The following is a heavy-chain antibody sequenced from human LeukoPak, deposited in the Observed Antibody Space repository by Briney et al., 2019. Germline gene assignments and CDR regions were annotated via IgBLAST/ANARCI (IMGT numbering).Heavy chain of an antibody. J-gene: IGHJ6*02. Sequence: PGGSLRLSCAASGFTFSSYGMHWVRQAPGKGLEWVSVIWYDGSNKYYADSVKGRFTISRDNSKNTLYLQMNSLRAEDTAVYYCARHLASSSWGNYYYGMDVWGQGTTVSVFS. CDR3: ARHLASSSWGNYYYGMDV. CDR2: IWYDGSNK. D-gene: IGHD6-13*01. CDR1: GFTFSSYG. V-gene: IGHV3-33*01.